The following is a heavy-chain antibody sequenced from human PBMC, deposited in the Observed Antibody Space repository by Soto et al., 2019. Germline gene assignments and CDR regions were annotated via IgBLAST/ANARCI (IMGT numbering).Heavy chain of an antibody. CDR1: GFNFSNYG. CDR2: ISYDGSIK. CDR3: AKPRGVRGVVCGLDV. J-gene: IGHJ6*02. Sequence: QVQLVESGGGVVQPGRSLRLSCAASGFNFSNYGMHWVRQAPGKGLEWVAVISYDGSIKHFADSVKGRFTISRETSKNTLYLQMNSLSAEDTAVYYCAKPRGVRGVVCGLDVWGQGTTVTVSS. V-gene: IGHV3-30*18. D-gene: IGHD3-10*01.